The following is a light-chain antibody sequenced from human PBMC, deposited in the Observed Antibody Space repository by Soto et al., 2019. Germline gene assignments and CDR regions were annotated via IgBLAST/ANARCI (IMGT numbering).Light chain of an antibody. V-gene: IGKV1-12*02. Sequence: DIQMTQSPSVVSASVGDRVTITCRASQGIGSWLAWYQQRPGKAPKLLVYVASTLQAGVPSRFSGSGSGTDFPLTINSLQPEDSATYYCQQANSFPWTFGQGTKVEIK. CDR3: QQANSFPWT. CDR2: VAS. CDR1: QGIGSW. J-gene: IGKJ1*01.